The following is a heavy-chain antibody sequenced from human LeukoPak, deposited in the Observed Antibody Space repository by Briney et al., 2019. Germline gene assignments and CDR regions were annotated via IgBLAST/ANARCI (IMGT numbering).Heavy chain of an antibody. CDR1: GFTFSSYV. V-gene: IGHV3-23*01. CDR3: AKGVYTGYEYWYFDL. J-gene: IGHJ2*01. Sequence: GGSLRLSCAASGFTFSSYVMNWVRQAPGKGLEWVTAISGSGTSTYYADSVKGRVTISRDNSKNTLYLQMNSLRAEDTAVYYCAKGVYTGYEYWYFDLWGRGTLVTVSS. D-gene: IGHD5-12*01. CDR2: ISGSGTST.